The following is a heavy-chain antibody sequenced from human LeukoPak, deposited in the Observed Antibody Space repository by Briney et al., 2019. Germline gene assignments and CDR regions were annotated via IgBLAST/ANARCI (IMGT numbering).Heavy chain of an antibody. D-gene: IGHD3-16*01. Sequence: GGSLRLSCAASGFTFDDYAMHWVRQAPGKGLEWVSGISWNSGSIGYADSVKGRFTISRDNAKNSLYLQMNSPRAEDTALYYCAKDMGYGGSYYDYVWGSTLFDYWGQGTLVTVSS. CDR2: ISWNSGSI. CDR1: GFTFDDYA. V-gene: IGHV3-9*01. CDR3: AKDMGYGGSYYDYVWGSTLFDY. J-gene: IGHJ4*02.